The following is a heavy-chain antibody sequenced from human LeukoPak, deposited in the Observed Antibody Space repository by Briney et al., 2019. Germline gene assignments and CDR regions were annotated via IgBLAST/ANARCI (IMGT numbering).Heavy chain of an antibody. CDR3: AKEGIAPRPGPFDY. Sequence: PGGSLRLSCAASGFTFSSYGMHWVRQAPGKGVEWGAVIWYDGSNKYYADCVKGRFTIYRDNSKNTLYLQMNSLRAGDTAVYYCAKEGIAPRPGPFDYWGQGTLVTVSS. J-gene: IGHJ4*02. CDR1: GFTFSSYG. D-gene: IGHD6-6*01. CDR2: IWYDGSNK. V-gene: IGHV3-33*06.